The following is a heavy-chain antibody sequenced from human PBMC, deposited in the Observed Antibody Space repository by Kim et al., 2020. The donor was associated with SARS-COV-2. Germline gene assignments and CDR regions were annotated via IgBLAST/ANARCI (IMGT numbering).Heavy chain of an antibody. CDR3: ARGEGITIFGVVIIGAFDI. Sequence: SETLSLTCTVSGGSISSGDYYWSWIRQPPGKSLEWIGYIYYSGSTYYNPSLKSRVTISVDTSKNQFSLKLSSVTAADTAVYYCARGEGITIFGVVIIGAFDIWGQGTMVTVSS. D-gene: IGHD3-3*01. J-gene: IGHJ3*02. CDR2: IYYSGST. CDR1: GGSISSGDYY. V-gene: IGHV4-30-4*01.